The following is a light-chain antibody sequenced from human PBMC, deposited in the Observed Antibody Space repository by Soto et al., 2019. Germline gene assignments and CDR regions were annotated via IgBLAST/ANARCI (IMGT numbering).Light chain of an antibody. Sequence: AIQLTQSPSSLSASVGDRVTITCRASQGISSALAWYQQKPGKAPKLLIYDASSLESGVPSRFSGSGSGTDFTLTISSLQPEDFASYYCQQFNSYPHTFGQGTRLEIK. CDR1: QGISSA. J-gene: IGKJ5*01. V-gene: IGKV1-13*02. CDR2: DAS. CDR3: QQFNSYPHT.